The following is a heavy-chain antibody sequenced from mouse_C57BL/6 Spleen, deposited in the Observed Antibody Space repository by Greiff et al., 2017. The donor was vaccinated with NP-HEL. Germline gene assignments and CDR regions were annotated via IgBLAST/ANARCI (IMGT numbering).Heavy chain of an antibody. CDR2: IDPSDSYT. V-gene: IGHV1-69*01. Sequence: QVQLQQPGAELVMPGASVKLSCKASGYTFNSYWMHWVKQRPGQGLEWIGEIDPSDSYTKYNQKFKGKSTLTVDKSSSTAYMQLSSLTSEDSAVYSCARSAYFPMDYWGQGTSVTVSS. CDR3: ARSAYFPMDY. J-gene: IGHJ4*01. CDR1: GYTFNSYW.